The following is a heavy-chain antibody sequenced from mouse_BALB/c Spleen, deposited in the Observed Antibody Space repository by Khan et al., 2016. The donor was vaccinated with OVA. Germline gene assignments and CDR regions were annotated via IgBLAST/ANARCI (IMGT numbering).Heavy chain of an antibody. V-gene: IGHV1-4*01. J-gene: IGHJ2*01. CDR3: ASTHES. CDR1: GYTFTSYT. Sequence: QVQLKESGAELARPGASVKMSCKASGYTFTSYTMHWVKQRPGQGLEWIGYINPSSGYTKYNQKFKDKATLTADKSYSTAYMQLSSLTSEDSAVYSCASTHESWGQGTTLTVSS. CDR2: INPSSGYT.